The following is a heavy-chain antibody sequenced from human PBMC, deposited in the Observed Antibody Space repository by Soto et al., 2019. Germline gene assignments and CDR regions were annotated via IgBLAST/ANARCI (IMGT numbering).Heavy chain of an antibody. CDR1: GLTLSSYA. Sequence: AGSLRLSCGASGLTLSSYAMSCVRQAPGRGLEWVSAISGSGGSTYYADSVKGRFTISRDNSKNTLYLQMNSLRAEDTAVYYCAKTRSLSGYDDYWGQGALVTVSS. V-gene: IGHV3-23*01. CDR2: ISGSGGST. CDR3: AKTRSLSGYDDY. D-gene: IGHD5-12*01. J-gene: IGHJ4*02.